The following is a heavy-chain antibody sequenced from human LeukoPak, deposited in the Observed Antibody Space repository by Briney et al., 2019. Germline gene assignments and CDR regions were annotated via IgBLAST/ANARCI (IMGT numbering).Heavy chain of an antibody. CDR1: GGSISSSSYY. CDR2: IYYSGST. V-gene: IGHV4-39*01. Sequence: SETLSLTCTVSGGSISSSSYYWGWIRQPPGKGLEWIGSIYYSGSTYYNPSLKSRVTISVDTSKNQFSLKLSSVTAADTAVYYCARSNTPIWFGEFNNWFDPWGQGTLVTVSS. CDR3: ARSNTPIWFGEFNNWFDP. J-gene: IGHJ5*02. D-gene: IGHD3-10*01.